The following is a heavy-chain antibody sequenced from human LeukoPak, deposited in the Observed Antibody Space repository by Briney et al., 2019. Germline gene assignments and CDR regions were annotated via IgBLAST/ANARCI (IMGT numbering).Heavy chain of an antibody. CDR1: GGSISSSSYY. D-gene: IGHD7-27*01. CDR3: ARSIWNWGDDAFDI. CDR2: IYYSGST. J-gene: IGHJ3*02. Sequence: SETLSLTCTVSGGSISSSSYYWGWIRQPPGKGLEWIGSIYYSGSTYYNPSLKSRVTISVDTSKNQFSLKLSSVTAADTAVYYCARSIWNWGDDAFDIWGQGTTATVSS. V-gene: IGHV4-39*01.